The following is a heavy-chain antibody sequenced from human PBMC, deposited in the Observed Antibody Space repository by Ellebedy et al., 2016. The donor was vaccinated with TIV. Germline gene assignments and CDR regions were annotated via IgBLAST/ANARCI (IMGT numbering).Heavy chain of an antibody. CDR2: ISAYNVNT. Sequence: AASVKVSCKASGYTFTSYGISWVRQAPGQGLEWMGWISAYNVNTNYAQKLQGRVTMTTDTSTSTAYMELRSLRSDDTAVYYCARNRGGYYYYGMDLWGQGTTVTVSS. CDR3: ARNRGGYYYYGMDL. D-gene: IGHD2-15*01. V-gene: IGHV1-18*01. CDR1: GYTFTSYG. J-gene: IGHJ6*02.